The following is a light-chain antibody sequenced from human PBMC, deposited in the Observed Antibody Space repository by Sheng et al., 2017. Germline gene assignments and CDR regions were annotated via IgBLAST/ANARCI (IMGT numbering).Light chain of an antibody. CDR3: QHYGSSFYT. J-gene: IGKJ2*01. CDR2: GVS. V-gene: IGKV3-20*01. Sequence: EIVLTQSPATLSLSPGERATLSCRASQSVSSYLAWYQQKPGQAPRLLIYGVSSRATGIPDRFSGSGSGTDFTLTISRLEPEDFAVYHCQHYGSSFYTFGQGTKLEIK. CDR1: QSVSSY.